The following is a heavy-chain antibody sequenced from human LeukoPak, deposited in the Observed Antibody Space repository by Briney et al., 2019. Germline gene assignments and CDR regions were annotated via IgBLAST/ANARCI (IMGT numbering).Heavy chain of an antibody. CDR3: ARDSDTFHH. CDR2: ISSSSGTI. CDR1: GFTFSSYT. V-gene: IGHV3-48*04. J-gene: IGHJ1*01. Sequence: GRSLRLSCAASGFTFSSYTMNWVRQAPGKGLEWVSYISSSSGTIYYADSVLGRFTISRDNAKNSLFLQMNCLRAGDTAVYYCARDSDTFHHWGQGTLVTVSS.